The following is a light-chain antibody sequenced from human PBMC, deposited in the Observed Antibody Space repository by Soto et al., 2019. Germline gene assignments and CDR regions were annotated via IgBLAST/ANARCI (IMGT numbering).Light chain of an antibody. J-gene: IGKJ5*01. V-gene: IGKV1-39*01. Sequence: DIQMTQSPSSLSASIGDRVTITCRASQTISDFLNWYQQKPGKPPKLLIYFASTLQSGVPSRFSASGSGTDFTLTISSLQPEDFATYYCQQFRSFPITFGQGTRLEIK. CDR3: QQFRSFPIT. CDR1: QTISDF. CDR2: FAS.